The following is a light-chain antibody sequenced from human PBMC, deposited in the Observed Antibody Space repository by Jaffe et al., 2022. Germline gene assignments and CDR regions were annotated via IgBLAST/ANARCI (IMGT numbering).Light chain of an antibody. J-gene: IGKJ4*01. V-gene: IGKV1-13*02. CDR1: QAISRG. CDR3: QQFHSYPLT. Sequence: IQLTQSPSSLSAYVGDRVTITCRASQAISRGLVWYQQKSGRPPNFLIYYASNLERGVPSRFSGNGSGTEFTLTVSSLQTEDFATYYCQQFHSYPLTFGGGTRLEIK. CDR2: YAS.